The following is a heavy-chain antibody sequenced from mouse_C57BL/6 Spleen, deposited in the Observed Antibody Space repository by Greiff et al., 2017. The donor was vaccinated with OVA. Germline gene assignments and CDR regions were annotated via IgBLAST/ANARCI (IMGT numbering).Heavy chain of an antibody. CDR1: GYTFTSYW. Sequence: QVQLQQPGAELVMPGASVKLSCKASGYTFTSYWMHWVKQRPGQGLEWIGEIDPSDSYTNYNQKFKGKSTLTVDKSSSTAYMQLSSLTSEDSAVYYCARNAPYAMDYWGQGTSVTVSS. CDR3: ARNAPYAMDY. CDR2: IDPSDSYT. V-gene: IGHV1-69*01. J-gene: IGHJ4*01.